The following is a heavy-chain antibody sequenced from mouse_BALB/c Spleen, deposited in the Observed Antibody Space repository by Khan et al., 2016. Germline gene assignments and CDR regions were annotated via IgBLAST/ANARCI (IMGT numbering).Heavy chain of an antibody. CDR3: ARDRKYCNSYYAMDY. CDR1: GFTFSSYG. J-gene: IGHJ4*01. D-gene: IGHD2-10*02. V-gene: IGHV5-6-3*01. CDR2: INSNGGST. Sequence: EVELVESGGGLVQPGGSLKLSCAASGFTFSSYGMSWVRQTPDKRLELVATINSNGGSTYYPDSVKGRFTISRDNAKNTLYLQMSSLKSEDTAMYYCARDRKYCNSYYAMDYWGQGTSVTVSS.